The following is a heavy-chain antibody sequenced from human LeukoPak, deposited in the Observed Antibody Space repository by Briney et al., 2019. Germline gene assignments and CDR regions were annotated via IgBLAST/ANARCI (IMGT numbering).Heavy chain of an antibody. V-gene: IGHV3-53*01. CDR3: ARGSRYSSAKYYFDY. D-gene: IGHD6-19*01. Sequence: GGSLRLSCAASGFTVSSNYMSWVRQAPGKGLEWVSVIYSGGSTYYADSVKGRFTISRDNSKNTLYLQMNSLRAEDTAVYYCARGSRYSSAKYYFDYWGQGTLVTVSS. CDR2: IYSGGST. CDR1: GFTVSSNY. J-gene: IGHJ4*02.